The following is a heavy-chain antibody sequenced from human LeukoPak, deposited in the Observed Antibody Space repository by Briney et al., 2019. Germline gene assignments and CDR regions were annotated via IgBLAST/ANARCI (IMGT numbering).Heavy chain of an antibody. J-gene: IGHJ5*02. D-gene: IGHD1-1*01. CDR1: GYTFTGYY. V-gene: IGHV1-2*02. CDR3: ARDRGVQINNWFDP. CDR2: INPNSGGT. Sequence: ASVKVSCKASGYTFTGYYTHWVRQAPGQGLGWMGWINPNSGGTNYAQKFQGRVTMTRDTSISTAYMELSRLRSDDTAVYYCARDRGVQINNWFDPWGQGTLVTVSS.